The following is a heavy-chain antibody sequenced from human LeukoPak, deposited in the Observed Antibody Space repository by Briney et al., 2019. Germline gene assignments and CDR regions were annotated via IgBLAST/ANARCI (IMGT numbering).Heavy chain of an antibody. CDR2: INPSGGST. V-gene: IGHV1-46*01. CDR3: ASSSRYSYGLGSYYFDY. J-gene: IGHJ4*02. D-gene: IGHD5-18*01. CDR1: GYTFSSYY. Sequence: ASVKVSCKASGYTFSSYYMHWVRQAPGQGLEWVGIINPSGGSTSYAQKFQGRVTITTDESTSTAYMELSSLRSEDTAVYYRASSSRYSYGLGSYYFDYWGQGTLVTVSS.